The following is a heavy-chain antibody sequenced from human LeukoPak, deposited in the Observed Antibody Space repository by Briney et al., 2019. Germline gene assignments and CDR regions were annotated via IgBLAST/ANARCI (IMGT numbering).Heavy chain of an antibody. J-gene: IGHJ4*02. Sequence: PGGSLRLSCAASAFTVSSNYMSWVRQAPGKGLEWVSVIYSGGSTYYADSVKGRFTISRDNSKNTLYLQMNSLRAEDTAVYYCAKDRVDYGDFFDYWGQGTLVTVSS. D-gene: IGHD4-17*01. CDR3: AKDRVDYGDFFDY. V-gene: IGHV3-53*01. CDR2: IYSGGST. CDR1: AFTVSSNY.